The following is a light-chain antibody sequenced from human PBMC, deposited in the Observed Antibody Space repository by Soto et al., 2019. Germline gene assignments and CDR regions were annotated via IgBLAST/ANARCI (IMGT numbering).Light chain of an antibody. Sequence: IVLTQSPGTLSLSPWERATLSCRASQSVSSSYLAWYQQKPGQAPRLLMYGASSRATGIPDRFSGSGSGTDFTLTISRLEPEDFAVYYCQQYGSSPRTFGQGTKVDIK. J-gene: IGKJ1*01. CDR1: QSVSSSY. V-gene: IGKV3-20*01. CDR2: GAS. CDR3: QQYGSSPRT.